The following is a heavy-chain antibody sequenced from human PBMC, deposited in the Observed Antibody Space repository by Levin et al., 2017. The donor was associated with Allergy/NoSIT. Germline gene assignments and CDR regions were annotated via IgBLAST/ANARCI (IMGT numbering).Heavy chain of an antibody. Sequence: PGGSLRLSCAASGFSFSDFAMNWVRQAPGKGLEWMSYISISGFTIYYADSVKGRFVISRDNADNTQFLEMNSLRAEDTGVYYCARDRGNYERSSYPYFDYWGQGIQVTVSS. J-gene: IGHJ4*02. D-gene: IGHD3-22*01. CDR2: ISISGFTI. CDR3: ARDRGNYERSSYPYFDY. CDR1: GFSFSDFA. V-gene: IGHV3-48*01.